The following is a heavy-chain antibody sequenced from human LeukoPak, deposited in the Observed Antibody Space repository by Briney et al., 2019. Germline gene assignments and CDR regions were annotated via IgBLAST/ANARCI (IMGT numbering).Heavy chain of an antibody. CDR3: ARRRTTYWFDP. J-gene: IGHJ5*02. V-gene: IGHV3-21*06. CDR1: GFTFSSYN. CDR2: ISSSSSSI. D-gene: IGHD4-11*01. Sequence: GGSLRLSCAASGFTFSSYNMNWVRQAPGKGLEWVSSISSSSSSIYYADSVKGRFTISRDNAKNSLYLQMISLRAEDTAVYYCARRRTTYWFDPWGQGTLVTVS.